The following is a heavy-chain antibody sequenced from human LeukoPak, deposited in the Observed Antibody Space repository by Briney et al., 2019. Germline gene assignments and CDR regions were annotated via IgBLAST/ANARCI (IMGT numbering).Heavy chain of an antibody. CDR2: ISGSGGST. D-gene: IGHD6-13*01. Sequence: GGSLRLSCAASGFTFSSYAMSWVRQAPGKGLEWVSGISGSGGSTYYADSVKGRFTISRDNSKNTLYLQMNSLRAEDTAVYYCARSSAYSVAAATFGYWGQGTLVTVSS. V-gene: IGHV3-23*01. CDR3: ARSSAYSVAAATFGY. CDR1: GFTFSSYA. J-gene: IGHJ4*02.